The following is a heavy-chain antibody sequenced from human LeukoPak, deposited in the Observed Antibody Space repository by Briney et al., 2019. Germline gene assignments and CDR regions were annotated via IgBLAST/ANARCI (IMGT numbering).Heavy chain of an antibody. V-gene: IGHV4-31*03. CDR3: ASTKGDDYGGTFDY. CDR2: IYYSGST. J-gene: IGHJ4*02. CDR1: GGSISRSDHY. D-gene: IGHD4-23*01. Sequence: SRTLSLTCSVSGGSISRSDHYWSWIRQHPGKGLEWIGYIYYSGSTYYNPSLKSRVTISVDTSKNQFSLKLSSVTAADTAVYYCASTKGDDYGGTFDYWGQGTLVTVSS.